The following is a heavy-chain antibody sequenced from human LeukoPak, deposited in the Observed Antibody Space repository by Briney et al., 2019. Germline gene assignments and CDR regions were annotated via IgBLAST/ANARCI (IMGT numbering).Heavy chain of an antibody. CDR2: INHSGST. CDR3: ATSAMITFGGVXVRQRDNWFDP. CDR1: GGSFSGYY. D-gene: IGHD3-16*02. V-gene: IGHV4-34*01. J-gene: IGHJ5*02. Sequence: PSETLSLTCAVYGGSFSGYYWSWIRQPPGKGLEWIGEINHSGSTNYNPSLKSRVTISVDTSKNQFSLKLSSVTAADTAVYYCATSAMITFGGVXVRQRDNWFDPWGQGTLVTVS.